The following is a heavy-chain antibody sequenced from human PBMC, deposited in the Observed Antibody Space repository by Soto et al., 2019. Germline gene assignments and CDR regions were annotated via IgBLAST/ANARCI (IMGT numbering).Heavy chain of an antibody. J-gene: IGHJ3*01. CDR3: ASQAGYSTFDV. Sequence: GGSLRLSCAASGFTFSDYYMRWIRQAPGKGLEWVSYISSSGSTIYYADSVKGRFTISRDNAKNSLYLQMNSLRAEDTAVYYCASQAGYSTFDVWGQGTMVTVSS. CDR2: ISSSGSTI. D-gene: IGHD6-13*01. CDR1: GFTFSDYY. V-gene: IGHV3-11*01.